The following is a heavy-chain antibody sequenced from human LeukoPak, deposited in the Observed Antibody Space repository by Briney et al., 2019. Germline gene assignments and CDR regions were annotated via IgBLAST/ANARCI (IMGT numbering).Heavy chain of an antibody. V-gene: IGHV3-48*03. CDR1: GFTFSSYE. J-gene: IGHJ4*02. D-gene: IGHD3-10*01. Sequence: GGSLRLSCAASGFTFSSYEMNWVRQAPGKGLEWVSYISSSGSTIYYADSVKGRFTISRDIAKNSLYLQMNSLRAEDTAVYYCARSGSAYYFDYWGQGTLVTVSS. CDR3: ARSGSAYYFDY. CDR2: ISSSGSTI.